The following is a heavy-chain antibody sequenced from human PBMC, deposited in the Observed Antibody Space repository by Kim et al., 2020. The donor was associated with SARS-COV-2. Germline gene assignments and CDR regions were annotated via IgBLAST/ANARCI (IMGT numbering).Heavy chain of an antibody. V-gene: IGHV1-3*01. D-gene: IGHD4-17*01. J-gene: IGHJ5*02. Sequence: KYSQKFQGRVTITRDTSASTAYMELSRLRSEDTAVYYCARDDYGYLRFDPWGQGTLVTVSS. CDR3: ARDDYGYLRFDP.